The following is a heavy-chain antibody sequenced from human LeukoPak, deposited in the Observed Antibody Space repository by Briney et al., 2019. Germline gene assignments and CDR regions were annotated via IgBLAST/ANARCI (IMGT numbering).Heavy chain of an antibody. CDR2: IYYSGST. CDR3: ARPSGYSSSLDAFDI. V-gene: IGHV4-39*01. CDR1: GGSISSSSYY. D-gene: IGHD6-13*01. J-gene: IGHJ3*02. Sequence: SETLSLSGTVSGGSISSSSYYWGWIRQPPGKGLEWIGSIYYSGSTYYNPSLKSRVTISVDTSKNQFSLKLSSVTAADTAVYYCARPSGYSSSLDAFDIWGQGTMVTVSS.